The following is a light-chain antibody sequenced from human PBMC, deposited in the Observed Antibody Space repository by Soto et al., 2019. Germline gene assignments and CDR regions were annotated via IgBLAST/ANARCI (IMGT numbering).Light chain of an antibody. CDR1: QSVDVY. Sequence: EVVLTQSPATLSLSPGERATLSCRTSQSVDVYVAWYQQKPGKAPRLLIYDASNRATGIPDRFSGSGSGTDFTLTISNHGPEDFALYYCQQRKIWPPLTFGGGKRLDIK. CDR3: QQRKIWPPLT. V-gene: IGKV3-11*01. J-gene: IGKJ4*01. CDR2: DAS.